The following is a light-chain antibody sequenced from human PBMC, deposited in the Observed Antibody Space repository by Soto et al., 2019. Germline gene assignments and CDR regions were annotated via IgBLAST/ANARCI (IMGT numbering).Light chain of an antibody. V-gene: IGLV2-14*01. CDR3: SSYTSSGTWV. J-gene: IGLJ3*02. CDR2: EVT. Sequence: SALTQPASVSGSPGQSITISCTGTSSDVGGYKYVYWYQQHPGKAPKVMIYEVTNRPSGVSNRFSGSKSGNTASLTISGLQTEDEADYYCSSYTSSGTWVFGGGTKLTVL. CDR1: SSDVGGYKY.